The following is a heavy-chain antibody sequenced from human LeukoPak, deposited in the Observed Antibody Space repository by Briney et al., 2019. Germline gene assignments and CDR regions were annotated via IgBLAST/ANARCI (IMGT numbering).Heavy chain of an antibody. CDR3: ASQQSFHYYYMDV. J-gene: IGHJ6*03. V-gene: IGHV3-74*01. Sequence: SVKGRLTISRDNAKNTLYLQMNSLRAEDTAVYYCASQQSFHYYYMDVWGKGTTVTVSS. D-gene: IGHD2/OR15-2a*01.